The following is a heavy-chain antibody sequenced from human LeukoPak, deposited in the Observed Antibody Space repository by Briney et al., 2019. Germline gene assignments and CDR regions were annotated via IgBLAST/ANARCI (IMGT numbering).Heavy chain of an antibody. J-gene: IGHJ4*02. CDR1: GSSISNYY. V-gene: IGHV4-4*07. D-gene: IGHD6-19*01. CDR2: IYTSGGT. CDR3: ARAAEYSSGWYLFDF. Sequence: ASETLSLTCTVSGSSISNYYWTWIRQPAGKGLEWIGRIYTSGGTNYNPSLKSRVTMSVDTSTNQFSLKLSSVTAADTAMYYCARAAEYSSGWYLFDFWGQGILVTVSA.